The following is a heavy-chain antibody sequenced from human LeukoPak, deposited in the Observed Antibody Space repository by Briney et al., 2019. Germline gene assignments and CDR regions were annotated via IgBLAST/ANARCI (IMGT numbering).Heavy chain of an antibody. CDR1: GFTFSSYA. CDR2: ISYDGSNK. V-gene: IGHV3-30-3*01. Sequence: GGSLRLSCAASGFTFSSYAMHWVRQAPGKGLEWVAVISYDGSNKYYVDSVKGRFTISRDNSKNTLYLQMNSLRAEDTAVYYCARGVNDDSSGYSDGYFDYWGQGTLVTVSS. CDR3: ARGVNDDSSGYSDGYFDY. J-gene: IGHJ4*02. D-gene: IGHD3-22*01.